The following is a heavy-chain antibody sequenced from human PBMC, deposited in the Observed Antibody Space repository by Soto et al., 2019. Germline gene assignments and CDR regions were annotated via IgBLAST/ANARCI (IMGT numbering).Heavy chain of an antibody. CDR3: ARSSINGSALYAFAI. CDR1: VGTFSSYA. V-gene: IGHV1-69*13. D-gene: IGHD2-8*01. CDR2: NIPIFGTA. Sequence: SVNVSCMASVGTFSSYAISWVRQAPGQGLEWMGGNIPIFGTAHYAQKFQGRVTITADESKSTAYMEMNSLRSEDKAVYYCARSSINGSALYAFAIWGQGTMVTVSS. J-gene: IGHJ3*02.